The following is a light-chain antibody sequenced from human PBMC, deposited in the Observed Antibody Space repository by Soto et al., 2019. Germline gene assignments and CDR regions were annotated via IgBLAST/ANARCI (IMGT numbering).Light chain of an antibody. V-gene: IGLV2-14*01. Sequence: QSALTQPASVSGSPGQSITISCTGTSSDVGGYNYVSWYQQHPGKAPKLMFYDVSNRPSGLSNRFSGSKSGNTASLTISGLQAEDEADYYCSSYTSSSTLDVVFGGGTQLTVL. CDR1: SSDVGGYNY. CDR2: DVS. CDR3: SSYTSSSTLDVV. J-gene: IGLJ2*01.